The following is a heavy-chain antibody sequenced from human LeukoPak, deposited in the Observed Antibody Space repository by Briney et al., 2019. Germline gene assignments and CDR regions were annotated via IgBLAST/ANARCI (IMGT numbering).Heavy chain of an antibody. Sequence: KPSETLSLTCAVSGYSISSGYYWGRIRQPPGKGLEWIGSIYHSGSTYYNPSLKSRVTISVDTSKNQFSLKLSSVTAADTAVYYCARALGYCSSTSCLYYFDYWGQGTLVTVSS. V-gene: IGHV4-38-2*01. CDR2: IYHSGST. D-gene: IGHD2-2*01. CDR1: GYSISSGYY. CDR3: ARALGYCSSTSCLYYFDY. J-gene: IGHJ4*02.